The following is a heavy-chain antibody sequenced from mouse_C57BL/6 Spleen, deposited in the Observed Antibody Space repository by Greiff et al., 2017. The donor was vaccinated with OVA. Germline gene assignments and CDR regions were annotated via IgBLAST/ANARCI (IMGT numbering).Heavy chain of an antibody. Sequence: VQLQQSGTVLARPGASVKMSCKTSGYTFTSYWMHWVQQRPGQGLEWIGAIYPGNSDTSYNQKFKGKAKLTAVTSASTAYMELSSLTNEDSAVYYCTRLRGLPLFDYWGQGTTLTVSS. V-gene: IGHV1-5*01. D-gene: IGHD2-2*01. CDR2: IYPGNSDT. J-gene: IGHJ2*01. CDR1: GYTFTSYW. CDR3: TRLRGLPLFDY.